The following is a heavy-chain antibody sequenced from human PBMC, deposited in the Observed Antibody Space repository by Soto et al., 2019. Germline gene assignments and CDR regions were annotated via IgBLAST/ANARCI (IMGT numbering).Heavy chain of an antibody. V-gene: IGHV1-18*04. CDR3: AKNGQPPYYYYGLDV. CDR1: GYTFSSYY. Sequence: ASVKVSCKASGYTFSSYYIHWVRQAPGQGLEWMGWISGYNGDTNYAQKFQGRVSMTIDTSTTTAYMELRSLTSDDTAVYYCAKNGQPPYYYYGLDVWGQGTKVTVSS. J-gene: IGHJ6*02. D-gene: IGHD2-8*01. CDR2: ISGYNGDT.